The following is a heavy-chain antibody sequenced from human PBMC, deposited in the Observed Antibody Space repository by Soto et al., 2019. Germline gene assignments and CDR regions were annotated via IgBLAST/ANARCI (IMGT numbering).Heavy chain of an antibody. Sequence: GGSLRLSCAGSGFTFKTYTFHWGRQPPGKGLEWVAVISYDGSNKYYADSVKGRFTVSRDNSKSTLFLQMNSLTPEDTAVYYCARGSMYNWNQSPTDSWGQGTLVTVSS. CDR3: ARGSMYNWNQSPTDS. V-gene: IGHV3-30-3*01. J-gene: IGHJ4*02. CDR1: GFTFKTYT. CDR2: ISYDGSNK. D-gene: IGHD1-20*01.